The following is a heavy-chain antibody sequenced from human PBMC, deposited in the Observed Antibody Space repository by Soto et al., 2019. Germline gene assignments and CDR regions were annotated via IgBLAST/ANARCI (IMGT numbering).Heavy chain of an antibody. J-gene: IGHJ6*02. Sequence: QVQLVQSGAEVKKPGSSVKVSCKASGGTFSSYAISWVRQAPGQGLEWMGGIIPIFGTANYAQKFQGRVTITADESTSTAYMELSSLRSEDTAMYYCARAYLWERRLGSRRYYYYYGMDVWGQGTTVTVSS. V-gene: IGHV1-69*01. CDR1: GGTFSSYA. CDR3: ARAYLWERRLGSRRYYYYYGMDV. D-gene: IGHD1-1*01. CDR2: IIPIFGTA.